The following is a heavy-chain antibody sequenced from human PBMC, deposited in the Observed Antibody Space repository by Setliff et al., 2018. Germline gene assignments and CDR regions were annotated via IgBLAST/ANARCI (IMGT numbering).Heavy chain of an antibody. CDR2: VYSNVGT. CDR3: ARGGTCRYFDF. V-gene: IGHV4-4*07. J-gene: IGHJ4*02. D-gene: IGHD5-12*01. CDR1: GGSINNYY. Sequence: PSETLSLTCTVSGGSINNYYWSWIRQPAGKGLEWIGRVYSNVGTNFTPSLKSRVTMSVDTSKNQFSLKLRSVTAADTAVYSCARGGTCRYFDFWGQGAPVTVSS.